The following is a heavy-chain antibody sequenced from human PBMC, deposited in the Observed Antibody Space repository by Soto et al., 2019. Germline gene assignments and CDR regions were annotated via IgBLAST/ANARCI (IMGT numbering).Heavy chain of an antibody. Sequence: LSITGAFAFYSLSSGYYWVCIRGPPGKGLEWIGSIYHSGSTYYNPSLKSRVTTSVDTSKNQFSLKLSSVTAADTAVYYCARVTTVVNSLFDYWGKGTLVTVSS. V-gene: IGHV4-38-2*01. CDR3: ARVTTVVNSLFDY. CDR1: FYSLSSGYY. D-gene: IGHD4-17*01. CDR2: IYHSGST. J-gene: IGHJ4*02.